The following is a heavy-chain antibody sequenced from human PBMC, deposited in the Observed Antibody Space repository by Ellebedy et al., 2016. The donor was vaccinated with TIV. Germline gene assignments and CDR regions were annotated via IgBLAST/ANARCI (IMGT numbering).Heavy chain of an antibody. J-gene: IGHJ6*03. Sequence: GGSLRLXXAASGFTFSSYAMSWVRQAPGKGLEWVSAISGSGGSTYYADSVKGRFTISRDNSKNTLYLQMNSLRAEDTAVYYCAKDYSGSYSDYYMDVWGKGTTVTVSS. D-gene: IGHD1-26*01. CDR2: ISGSGGST. CDR3: AKDYSGSYSDYYMDV. CDR1: GFTFSSYA. V-gene: IGHV3-23*01.